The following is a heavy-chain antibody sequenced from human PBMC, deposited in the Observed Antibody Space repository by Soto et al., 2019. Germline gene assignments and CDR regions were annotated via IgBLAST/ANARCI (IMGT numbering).Heavy chain of an antibody. CDR1: GDSVSSNSAA. J-gene: IGHJ5*02. CDR3: ARVVVVTSYNWFDP. V-gene: IGHV6-1*01. Sequence: TLSLTCAISGDSVSSNSAAWNWIRQSPSGGLEWLGRTYYRSKWYNDYAVSVKSRITINPDTSKNQFSLQLNSVTPEDTAVYYCARVVVVTSYNWFDPWGQGTLVTVSS. D-gene: IGHD3-22*01. CDR2: TYYRSKWYN.